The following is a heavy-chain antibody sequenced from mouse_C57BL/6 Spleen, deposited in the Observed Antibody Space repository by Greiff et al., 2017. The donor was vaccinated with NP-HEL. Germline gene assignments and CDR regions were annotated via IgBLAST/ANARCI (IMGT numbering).Heavy chain of an antibody. D-gene: IGHD2-4*01. V-gene: IGHV1-81*01. J-gene: IGHJ3*01. Sequence: QVQLKQSGAELARPGASVKLSCKASGYTFTSYGISWVKQRTGQGLEWIGEIYPRSGNTYYNEKFKGKATLTADKSSSTAYMELRSRTSEDSAVYFCARSGDYNPAWFAYWGQGTLVTVSA. CDR1: GYTFTSYG. CDR2: IYPRSGNT. CDR3: ARSGDYNPAWFAY.